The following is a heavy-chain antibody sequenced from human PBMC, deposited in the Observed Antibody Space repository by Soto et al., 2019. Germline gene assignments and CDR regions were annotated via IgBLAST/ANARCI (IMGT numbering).Heavy chain of an antibody. V-gene: IGHV3-15*01. J-gene: IGHJ4*02. D-gene: IGHD3-22*01. CDR1: GFIFSNAR. Sequence: PGGSLRLSCAASGFIFSNARMSWVRQAPGKGLEWVGRIKRETDGGTTEYAAPVKGRFTISRDDSKNMLYLQMHSLKTEDTAVYYCTTERTYMIVVVISDWGQGTGVTVSS. CDR2: IKRETDGGTT. CDR3: TTERTYMIVVVISD.